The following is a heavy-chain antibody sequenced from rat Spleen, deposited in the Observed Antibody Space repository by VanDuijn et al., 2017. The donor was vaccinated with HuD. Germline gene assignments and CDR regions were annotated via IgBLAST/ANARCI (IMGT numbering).Heavy chain of an antibody. Sequence: EVQLVESGGGLVQPEGSMKLSCAASGFTFNYFPMTWVRQAPTKGLEWVATISSGGSSYFRDSVKGRFTLSRENSKSTLYLQMDSLRSEDTATYYCAAAGTRVYDWFAYWGQGTLVTVSS. J-gene: IGHJ3*01. D-gene: IGHD1-4*01. CDR1: GFTFNYFP. CDR2: ISSGGSS. V-gene: IGHV5-46*01. CDR3: AAAGTRVYDWFAY.